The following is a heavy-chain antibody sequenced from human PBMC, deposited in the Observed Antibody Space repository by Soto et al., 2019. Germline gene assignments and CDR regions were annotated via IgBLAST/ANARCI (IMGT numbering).Heavy chain of an antibody. V-gene: IGHV3-21*01. CDR1: GFTFSSYS. CDR3: ARALAPALIVVVVAATEIDY. Sequence: EVQLVESGGGLVKPGGSLRLSCAASGFTFSSYSMNWVLQAPGKGLEWVSSISSSSSYIYYADSVKGRFTISRDNAKNSLYLQMNSLRAEDTAVYYCARALAPALIVVVVAATEIDYWGQGTLVTVSS. J-gene: IGHJ4*02. CDR2: ISSSSSYI. D-gene: IGHD2-15*01.